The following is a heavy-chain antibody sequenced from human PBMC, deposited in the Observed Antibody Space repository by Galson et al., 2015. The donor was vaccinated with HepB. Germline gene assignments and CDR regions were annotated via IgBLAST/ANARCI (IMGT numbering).Heavy chain of an antibody. CDR1: GDSVSSINVA. CDR2: TYYRIRWYT. V-gene: IGHV6-1*01. J-gene: IGHJ2*01. Sequence: CAISGDSVSSINVAWNWVRQSPSRGLEWLGRTYYRIRWYTDYAVSVKGRISINPDTSKNQLSLQLDSVTPEDTAVYYCAREDGDNIWYFDVWGRCSLVTVSS. CDR3: AREDGDNIWYFDV. D-gene: IGHD5-24*01.